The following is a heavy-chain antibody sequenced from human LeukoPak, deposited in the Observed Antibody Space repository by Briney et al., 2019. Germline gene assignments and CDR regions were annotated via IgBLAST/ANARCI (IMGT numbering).Heavy chain of an antibody. CDR3: AIYFWNFYDSSGYYRDFDS. J-gene: IGHJ5*01. CDR2: IGSYEGDT. CDR1: TSH. Sequence: ASVKVSCKATSHISWVRQAPGQGLEWVGWIGSYEGDTYYAQKFQGRVTVTTDTSTNTAYMELMSLRADDTAVYYCAIYFWNFYDSSGYYRDFDSWGQGTLVTVSS. D-gene: IGHD3-22*01. V-gene: IGHV1-18*01.